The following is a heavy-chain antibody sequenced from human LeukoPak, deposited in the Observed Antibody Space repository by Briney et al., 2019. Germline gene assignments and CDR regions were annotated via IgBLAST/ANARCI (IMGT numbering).Heavy chain of an antibody. V-gene: IGHV3-30*03. CDR3: ARGTYDYYGSGSYLDY. D-gene: IGHD3-10*01. J-gene: IGHJ4*02. CDR2: ISYDGSNK. CDR1: GFTFSSYG. Sequence: PGGSLRLSCAASGFTFSSYGMHWVRQAPGKGLEWVAVISYDGSNKYYADSVKGRFTISRDNAKNSLYLQMNSLRAEDTAVYYCARGTYDYYGSGSYLDYWGQGTLVTVSS.